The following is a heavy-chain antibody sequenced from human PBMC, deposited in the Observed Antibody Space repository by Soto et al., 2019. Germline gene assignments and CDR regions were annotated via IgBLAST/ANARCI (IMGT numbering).Heavy chain of an antibody. V-gene: IGHV4-59*11. D-gene: IGHD7-27*01. CDR1: CGSINNHY. J-gene: IGHJ4*02. CDR2: IYYTGST. Sequence: SETLFLTCTVSCGSINNHYWSWIRQPPEKGLEWIGYIYYTGSTNYNPSRKSRVTMSVDTSKNQFSLNLTSLTAADSAIYYCARANLYSEYWGQGTLVTVSS. CDR3: ARANLYSEY.